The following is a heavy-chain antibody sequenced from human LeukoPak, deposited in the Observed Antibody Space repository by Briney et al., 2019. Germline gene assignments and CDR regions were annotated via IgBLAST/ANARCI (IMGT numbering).Heavy chain of an antibody. Sequence: SQTLSLTCTVSGYSISSGYYWGWIRQPPVKGLEWIGNIYHSGSTYYNPSLKSRVTISVDTSKNQFSLKLSSVTAADTAVYYCAQQSLSSPDYWGQGTLVTVSS. J-gene: IGHJ4*02. V-gene: IGHV4-38-2*02. CDR3: AQQSLSSPDY. D-gene: IGHD1-26*01. CDR1: GYSISSGYY. CDR2: IYHSGST.